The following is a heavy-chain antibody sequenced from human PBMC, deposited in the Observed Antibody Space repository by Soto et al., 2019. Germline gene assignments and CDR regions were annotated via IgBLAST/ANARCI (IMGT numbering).Heavy chain of an antibody. CDR2: IDPSDSQT. CDR1: GYSFAGYW. Sequence: GGSLRISCKGSGYSFAGYWITWVRQKPGKGLEWMGRIDPSDSQTYYSPSFRGHVTISATKSITTVFLQWSSLRASDTAMYYCARQLNDYDQGPNLQCYFDSWCNGT. J-gene: IGHJ4*01. D-gene: IGHD3-22*01. V-gene: IGHV5-10-1*01. CDR3: ARQLNDYDQGPNLQCYFDS.